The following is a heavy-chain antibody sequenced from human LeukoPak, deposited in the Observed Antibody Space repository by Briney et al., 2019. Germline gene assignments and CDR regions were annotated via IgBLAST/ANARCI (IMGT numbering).Heavy chain of an antibody. CDR1: GFTFSSYS. CDR2: ISSSSSYM. CDR3: ARRGTLGAFDI. D-gene: IGHD3-16*01. V-gene: IGHV3-21*01. J-gene: IGHJ3*02. Sequence: GGSLRLSCAASGFTFSSYSMNWVRQAPGKGLEWVSSISSSSSYMYYADSVKGRFTISRDNAKNSLYLQMNSLRAEDTAVYYCARRGTLGAFDIWGQGTMVTASS.